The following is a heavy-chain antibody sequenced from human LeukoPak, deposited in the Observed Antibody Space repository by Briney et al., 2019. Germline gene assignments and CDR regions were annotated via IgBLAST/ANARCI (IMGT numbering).Heavy chain of an antibody. CDR1: RLTFSTSD. Sequence: GGSLRLSCTTCRLTFSTSDFNWVRQSPGKGLEWVASIGPTGFDRYHADSIKRRFTIPRDNANNFLYLQMDSLRAEDTAVYYCATETNGRHYDYWGQGTLLTVSS. V-gene: IGHV3-21*06. CDR2: IGPTGFDR. J-gene: IGHJ4*02. D-gene: IGHD1-14*01. CDR3: ATETNGRHYDY.